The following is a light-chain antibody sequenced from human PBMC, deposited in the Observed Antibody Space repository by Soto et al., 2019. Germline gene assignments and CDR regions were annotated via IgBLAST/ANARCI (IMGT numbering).Light chain of an antibody. CDR3: QQSYSIPYT. Sequence: DIHISQSPSSLYASVGDRVSITCRASQGISSYLNLYQQKPGKAPKLLIYDASTLQGRVPSRFSGSGSGTDFTLTIASLQPEDFATYHCQQSYSIPYTFGQGTRLEIK. V-gene: IGKV1-39*01. J-gene: IGKJ5*01. CDR2: DAS. CDR1: QGISSY.